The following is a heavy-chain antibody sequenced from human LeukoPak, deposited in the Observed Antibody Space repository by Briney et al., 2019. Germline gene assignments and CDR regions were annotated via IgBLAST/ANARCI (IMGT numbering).Heavy chain of an antibody. CDR2: INHSGST. V-gene: IGHV4-34*01. CDR1: GGSFSGYY. J-gene: IGHJ5*02. Sequence: PSETLSLTCAVYGGSFSGYYWSWIRQPPGKGLEWVGEINHSGSTNYNPSLKSRVTISVDTSKNQLSLKLTSVTAADTAVYFCARGGYYGSGNDFRFDPWGQGTLVTVSS. CDR3: ARGGYYGSGNDFRFDP. D-gene: IGHD3-10*01.